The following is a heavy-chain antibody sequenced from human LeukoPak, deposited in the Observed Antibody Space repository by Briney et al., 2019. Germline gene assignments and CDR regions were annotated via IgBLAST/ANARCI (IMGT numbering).Heavy chain of an antibody. Sequence: GGSLRLSCAASGFTFSSYSMNWVRQAPGKGLEWVSGIEWNGGGTGYADSVEGRFTISRDNAKNFLYLQMNSLRAEDTAFYHCARDGSSGWYSDYWGQGTLVTVSS. CDR2: IEWNGGGT. J-gene: IGHJ4*02. CDR3: ARDGSSGWYSDY. V-gene: IGHV3-20*01. D-gene: IGHD6-19*01. CDR1: GFTFSSYS.